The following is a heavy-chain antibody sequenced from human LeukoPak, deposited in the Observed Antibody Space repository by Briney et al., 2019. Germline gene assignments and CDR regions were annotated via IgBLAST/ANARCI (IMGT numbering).Heavy chain of an antibody. V-gene: IGHV4-31*03. CDR3: ARVEVIASTRFFDY. D-gene: IGHD3-16*02. J-gene: IGHJ4*02. Sequence: TSETLSLTCTVSGGSISSGGNYWSWLRQLPGKGLEWIGYIYYVGNTNYNPSLKSRLSMSVDTSKNQFSLSLTSVTAADTAVYYSARVEVIASTRFFDYWGQGAMVSVSS. CDR1: GGSISSGGNY. CDR2: IYYVGNT.